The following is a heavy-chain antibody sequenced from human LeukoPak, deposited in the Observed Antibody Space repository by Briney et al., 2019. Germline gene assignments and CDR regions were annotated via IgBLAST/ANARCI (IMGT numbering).Heavy chain of an antibody. J-gene: IGHJ6*03. CDR2: ISSSGSTI. CDR3: ARDAGEVRYFDWTSIYYYYYYMDV. Sequence: TGGSLRLSCAASGFTFSSYEMNWVRQAPGKGLEWVSYISSSGSTIYYADSVKGRFTISRDNAKNSLYLQMNSLRAEDTAVYYCARDAGEVRYFDWTSIYYYYYYMDVWGKGTTVTISS. CDR1: GFTFSSYE. V-gene: IGHV3-48*03. D-gene: IGHD3-9*01.